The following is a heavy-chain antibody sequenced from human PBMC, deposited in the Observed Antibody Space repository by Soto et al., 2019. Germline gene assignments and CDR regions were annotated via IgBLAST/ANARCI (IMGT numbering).Heavy chain of an antibody. D-gene: IGHD1-26*01. CDR2: IRGDLVTT. V-gene: IGHV3-23*01. Sequence: WWSLTLSCAPSGFTFSDHAMHWVRQAPGERLEWVSGIRGDLVTTPYADSVKGRFTISRDNSKNTLYLQINSLGAEDTAIYYCVKEGKMGVEGFNFWGQGTLVTVSS. CDR1: GFTFSDHA. J-gene: IGHJ4*02. CDR3: VKEGKMGVEGFNF.